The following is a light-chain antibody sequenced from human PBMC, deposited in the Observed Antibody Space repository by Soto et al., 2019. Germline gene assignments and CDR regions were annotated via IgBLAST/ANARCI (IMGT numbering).Light chain of an antibody. V-gene: IGKV1-5*01. CDR3: QQYNSYLYT. CDR1: QSISSW. J-gene: IGKJ2*01. CDR2: DAS. Sequence: DIQMTQSPSTLSASVGDRVTITCRASQSISSWLAWYQQKPGKAPKLLIYDASSLESGGPSRFSGSGSGTGFTLTISSLQPDDFATYYCQQYNSYLYTFGQGTKLEIK.